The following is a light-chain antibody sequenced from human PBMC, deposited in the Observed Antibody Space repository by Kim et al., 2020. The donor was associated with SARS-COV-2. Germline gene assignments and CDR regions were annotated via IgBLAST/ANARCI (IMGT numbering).Light chain of an antibody. CDR3: NSRDSSGNHLV. Sequence: SSALTQDPAVSVALGQTVRITCQGDSLRSYYASRYQQKPGQAPVLVIYGKNNRPSGIPDRFSGSSSGNTASLNITGAQAEDEADYYCNSRDSSGNHLVFGGGTQLTVL. CDR2: GKN. V-gene: IGLV3-19*01. CDR1: SLRSYY. J-gene: IGLJ2*01.